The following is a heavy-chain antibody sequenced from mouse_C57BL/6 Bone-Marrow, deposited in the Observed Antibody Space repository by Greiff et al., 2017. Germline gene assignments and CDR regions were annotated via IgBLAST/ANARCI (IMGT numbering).Heavy chain of an antibody. J-gene: IGHJ4*01. CDR2: IWTGGGT. CDR1: GFSLTSSA. CDR3: AKIDYAMDY. D-gene: IGHD2-4*01. Sequence: PALLAPSQSPSITCTVSGFSLTSSAISWVRQPPGKGLEWLGVIWTGGGTNYNSALKSRLSISKDNSKSQVSLKMNSLQTDDTARYYCAKIDYAMDYWGQGTSVTVSS. V-gene: IGHV2-9-1*01.